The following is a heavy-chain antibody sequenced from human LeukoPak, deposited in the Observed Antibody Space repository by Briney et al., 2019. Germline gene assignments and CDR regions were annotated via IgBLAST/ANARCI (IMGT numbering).Heavy chain of an antibody. CDR2: VHKTGSI. CDR3: TKYGGSPANYFDS. D-gene: IGHD1-26*01. J-gene: IGHJ4*02. Sequence: SETLSLTCTVSGDSISAYYWSWVRQSPGKGLEWIAFVHKTGSINHNPSLKSRATISMDTSNSQFSLHVNSVTAADTAVYYCTKYGGSPANYFDSWGPGTLVTVSP. CDR1: GDSISAYY. V-gene: IGHV4-59*08.